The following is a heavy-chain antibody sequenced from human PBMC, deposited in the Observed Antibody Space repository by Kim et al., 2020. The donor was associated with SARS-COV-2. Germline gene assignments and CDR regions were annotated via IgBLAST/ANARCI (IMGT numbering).Heavy chain of an antibody. V-gene: IGHV4-30-4*01. Sequence: SETLSLTCTVSGGSISSGDYYWSWIRQPPGKGLEWIGYIYYSGSTYYNPSLKSRVTISVDTSKNQFSLKLSSVTAADTTVYYCARAMVRGVYFDYWGQGTLVTVSS. CDR3: ARAMVRGVYFDY. J-gene: IGHJ4*02. CDR1: GGSISSGDYY. CDR2: IYYSGST. D-gene: IGHD3-10*01.